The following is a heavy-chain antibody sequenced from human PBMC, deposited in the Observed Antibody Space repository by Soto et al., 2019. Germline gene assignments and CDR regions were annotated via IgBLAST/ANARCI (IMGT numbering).Heavy chain of an antibody. CDR2: IYYSGST. CDR1: GGSISSYY. Sequence: SETLSLTCTVSGGSISSYYWSWIRQPPGKGLEWIGYIYYSGSTNYNPSLKSRVTISVDTSKNQFSLKLSSVTAADTAVYYCARGGYYDFWSGYYKGGHYYYGMDVWGQGTTVTVSS. V-gene: IGHV4-59*01. CDR3: ARGGYYDFWSGYYKGGHYYYGMDV. D-gene: IGHD3-3*01. J-gene: IGHJ6*02.